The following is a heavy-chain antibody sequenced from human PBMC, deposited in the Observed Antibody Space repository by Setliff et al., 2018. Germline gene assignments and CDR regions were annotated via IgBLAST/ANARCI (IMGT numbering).Heavy chain of an antibody. CDR2: IYSGGTT. CDR1: GGSVDSYY. Sequence: PSETLSLTCTVSGGSVDSYYWSWIRQPPGKGLELIGYIYSGGTTDSKPSLKSRVNISVDTSKNHVSLKMTSVTAADTAVYYCARAPPSVPYGDYGPRQYFDLWGRGSLVTVSS. V-gene: IGHV4-59*02. D-gene: IGHD4-17*01. CDR3: ARAPPSVPYGDYGPRQYFDL. J-gene: IGHJ2*01.